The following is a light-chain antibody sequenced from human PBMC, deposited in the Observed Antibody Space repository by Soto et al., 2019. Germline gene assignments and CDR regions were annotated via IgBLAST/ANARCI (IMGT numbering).Light chain of an antibody. CDR2: GES. CDR1: QTVSSRY. V-gene: IGKV3-20*01. Sequence: ESVLTQSPGTLSLSPGERATLSCRASQTVSSRYLTWYQQKPGQAPRLLIYGESIRATGIPDRFSGSRSGADFTLTISRLEPEDFAVYYWQQFDDSPPAFTFGQGTKLEI. J-gene: IGKJ2*01. CDR3: QQFDDSPPAFT.